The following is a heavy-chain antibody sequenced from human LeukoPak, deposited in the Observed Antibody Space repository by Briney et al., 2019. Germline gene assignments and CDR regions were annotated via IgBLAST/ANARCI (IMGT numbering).Heavy chain of an antibody. CDR1: GGTFSSYA. CDR3: ASVLSGIAVAGSFDP. D-gene: IGHD6-19*01. J-gene: IGHJ5*02. Sequence: ASVKVSCKASGGTFSSYAISWVRQAPGQGLEWMARIIPILGIANYAQKFRGRDTITADKSTSTAYMELSSLRSEDTAVYYCASVLSGIAVAGSFDPWGQGTLVTVSS. V-gene: IGHV1-69*04. CDR2: IIPILGIA.